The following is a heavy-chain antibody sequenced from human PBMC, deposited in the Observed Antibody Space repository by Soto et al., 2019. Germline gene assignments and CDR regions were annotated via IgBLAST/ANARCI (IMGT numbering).Heavy chain of an antibody. Sequence: GGSLRLSCAASGFTFSSYAMSWVRQAPGKGLEWVSAISGSCGSTYYADSVKGRFTISRDNSKNTLYLQMNSLRAEDTAVYYCAKSDDSSGYYVYYYGMDVWGQGTTVTVSS. CDR2: ISGSCGST. V-gene: IGHV3-23*01. J-gene: IGHJ6*02. CDR3: AKSDDSSGYYVYYYGMDV. D-gene: IGHD3-22*01. CDR1: GFTFSSYA.